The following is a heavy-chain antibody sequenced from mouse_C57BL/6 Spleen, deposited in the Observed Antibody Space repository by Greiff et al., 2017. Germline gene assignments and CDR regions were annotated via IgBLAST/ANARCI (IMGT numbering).Heavy chain of an antibody. V-gene: IGHV1-69*01. CDR3: ASHYGNPAWCAY. CDR2: IDPSDSYT. D-gene: IGHD2-1*01. Sequence: QVQLQQSGAELVMPGASVKLSCKASGYTFTSYWMHWVKQRPGQGLEWIGEIDPSDSYTNYNQKFKGKSTLTVDKSSSTAYMQLSSLTSEDSAVYSCASHYGNPAWCAYWGQGTLVTVSA. J-gene: IGHJ3*01. CDR1: GYTFTSYW.